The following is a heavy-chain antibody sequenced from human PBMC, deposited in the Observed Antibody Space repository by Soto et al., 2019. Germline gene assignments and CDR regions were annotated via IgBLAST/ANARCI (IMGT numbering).Heavy chain of an antibody. CDR2: TTGSGGST. V-gene: IGHV3-23*01. J-gene: IGHJ4*02. D-gene: IGHD6-19*01. CDR3: AKETFRLAPDY. Sequence: GSLSLSCSVSGVTISSYAMSWVRQAPGKGLERVSATTGSGGSTYYADSVKRRFTISSANSKTTLYLQMNSLRAEDTAVYYCAKETFRLAPDYWGQGTLVTVSS. CDR1: GVTISSYA.